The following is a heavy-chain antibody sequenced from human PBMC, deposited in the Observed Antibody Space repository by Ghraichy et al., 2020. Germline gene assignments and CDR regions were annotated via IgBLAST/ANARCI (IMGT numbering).Heavy chain of an antibody. CDR1: GGSFSGYY. CDR2: INHSGST. V-gene: IGHV4-34*01. CDR3: ARSTYYDFWSGYYTNYYMDV. J-gene: IGHJ6*03. D-gene: IGHD3-3*01. Sequence: SETLSLTCAVYGGSFSGYYWSWIRQPPGKGLEWIGEINHSGSTNYNPSLKSRVTISVDTSKNQFSLKLSSVTAADTAVYYCARSTYYDFWSGYYTNYYMDVWGKGTTVTVSS.